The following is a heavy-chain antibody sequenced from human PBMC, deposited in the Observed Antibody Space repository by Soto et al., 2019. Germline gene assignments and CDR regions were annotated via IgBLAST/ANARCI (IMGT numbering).Heavy chain of an antibody. CDR1: GGSISSSSYY. CDR3: ASARGLYYYGSGRGAFDI. D-gene: IGHD3-10*01. V-gene: IGHV4-39*01. Sequence: SETLSLTCTVSGGSISSSSYYWGWIRQPPGKGLEWIGSIYYSGSTYYNPSLKSRVTISVDTSKNQFSLKLSSVTAADTAVYYCASARGLYYYGSGRGAFDIWGQGTMVTVSS. CDR2: IYYSGST. J-gene: IGHJ3*02.